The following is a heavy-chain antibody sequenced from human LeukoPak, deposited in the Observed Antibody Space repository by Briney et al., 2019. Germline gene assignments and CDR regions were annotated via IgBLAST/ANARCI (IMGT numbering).Heavy chain of an antibody. Sequence: GGSLRLSCAASGFTFSSYSMNWVRQAPGKGLEWVSYISSSSSTIYYADSVKGRFTISRDSAKNSLYLQMNSLRAEDTAVYYCARETLPIIWFGEFSDYWGQGTLVTVSS. J-gene: IGHJ4*02. CDR2: ISSSSSTI. D-gene: IGHD3-10*01. CDR1: GFTFSSYS. V-gene: IGHV3-48*04. CDR3: ARETLPIIWFGEFSDY.